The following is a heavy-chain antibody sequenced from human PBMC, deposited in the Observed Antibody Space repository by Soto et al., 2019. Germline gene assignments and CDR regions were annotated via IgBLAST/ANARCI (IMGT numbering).Heavy chain of an antibody. V-gene: IGHV3-74*01. J-gene: IGHJ4*02. CDR1: VFTFSSYW. D-gene: IGHD3-10*01. CDR3: VRETYLWVDDY. Sequence: WWSLRLSCSASVFTFSSYWMHWFRQAPGRGLVWVSRINSDGSSTTYADSVKGRFTISRDNAKNTLYLQMNSLRAEDTAVYYCVRETYLWVDDYWGQGTLVTVSS. CDR2: INSDGSST.